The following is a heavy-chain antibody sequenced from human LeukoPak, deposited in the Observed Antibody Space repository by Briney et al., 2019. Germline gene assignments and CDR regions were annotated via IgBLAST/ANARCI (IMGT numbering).Heavy chain of an antibody. Sequence: GRSLRLSCAASGFRFRSYTMHWVSQAPGKGLEYVAAVSGNGYTTYYAKSLKGRFTIPRDNSKNTLRLQMGSLRAEDMAVYYFARDSSTTNYYYGMDVWGQGTTVTVSS. CDR1: GFRFRSYT. J-gene: IGHJ6*02. CDR2: VSGNGYTT. CDR3: ARDSSTTNYYYGMDV. V-gene: IGHV3-64*01. D-gene: IGHD2-2*01.